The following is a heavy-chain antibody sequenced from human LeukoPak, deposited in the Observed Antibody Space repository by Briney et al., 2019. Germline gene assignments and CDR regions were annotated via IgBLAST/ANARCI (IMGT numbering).Heavy chain of an antibody. Sequence: SETLSLTCTVSGGSISNYCWSWFRQPPGKGLEWIGYIYYSGSTNYNPSPKSRVSISVDTSNNQFSLKLSSVTAADTAVYYCGRFGKGCSSTSCYVDYWGQGTLVTVSS. J-gene: IGHJ4*02. CDR2: IYYSGST. D-gene: IGHD2-2*01. V-gene: IGHV4-59*01. CDR1: GGSISNYC. CDR3: GRFGKGCSSTSCYVDY.